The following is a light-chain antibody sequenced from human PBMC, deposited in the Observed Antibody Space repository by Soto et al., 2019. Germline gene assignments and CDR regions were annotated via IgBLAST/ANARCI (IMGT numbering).Light chain of an antibody. Sequence: EIVLTQSPGTLSLSPGKRATLSCRASQSVTSSYLAWYQQKPGQTPRLVIFDASTRATGIPDRFSGSGSGTDFTLTISRLEPEDFAVYYCQQYGSSPLTFVGGTKVEIK. CDR2: DAS. CDR3: QQYGSSPLT. V-gene: IGKV3-20*01. J-gene: IGKJ4*01. CDR1: QSVTSSY.